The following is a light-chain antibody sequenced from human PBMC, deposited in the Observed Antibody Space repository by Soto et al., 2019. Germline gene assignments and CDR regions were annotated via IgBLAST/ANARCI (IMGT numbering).Light chain of an antibody. J-gene: IGKJ4*01. Sequence: EIVMTQSPSTLSVSPGERATLSFWASQSVSSNLAWYQQKPGQAPRLLIYDASTRATGIPARFSGSGSGTEFTLTISSLEPEDFAVYYCQQRSNWPLTFGGGTKVDIK. CDR2: DAS. V-gene: IGKV3-15*01. CDR1: QSVSSN. CDR3: QQRSNWPLT.